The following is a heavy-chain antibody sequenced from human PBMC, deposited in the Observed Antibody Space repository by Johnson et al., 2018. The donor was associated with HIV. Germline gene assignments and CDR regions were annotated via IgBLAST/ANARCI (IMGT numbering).Heavy chain of an antibody. CDR1: GFTFSSYA. D-gene: IGHD6-19*01. Sequence: QVQLVESGGGVVQPGRSLRLSCAASGFTFSSYAMHWVRQAPAKGLEWVAVISYDGSDKYYAASVKGRFTISRDSSKNTLYLQMNTLRADDTAVYYCARDRRNRQWQRLDAFDIWGQGTMVTVSS. V-gene: IGHV3-30*04. CDR2: ISYDGSDK. CDR3: ARDRRNRQWQRLDAFDI. J-gene: IGHJ3*02.